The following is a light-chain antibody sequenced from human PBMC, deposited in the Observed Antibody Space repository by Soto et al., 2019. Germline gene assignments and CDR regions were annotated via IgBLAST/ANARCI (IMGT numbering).Light chain of an antibody. CDR3: AAWDDNLNGPL. CDR1: NSNIGRYS. CDR2: SDD. J-gene: IGLJ3*02. Sequence: QSVLTQPPSLSGTPGQRVTISCSGSNSNIGRYSVNWYQHFPGTAPKILIYSDDERPSGVPDRFSGSKSGTSASLAISGLQSEEDAEYYCAAWDDNLNGPLFGGGTKLTVL. V-gene: IGLV1-44*01.